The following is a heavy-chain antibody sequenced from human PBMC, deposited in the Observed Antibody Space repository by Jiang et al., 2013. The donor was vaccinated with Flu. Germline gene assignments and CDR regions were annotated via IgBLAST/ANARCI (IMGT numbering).Heavy chain of an antibody. CDR2: IYPGNSDT. D-gene: IGHD5-24*01. CDR3: ARHLREDGDNYAGRRFDP. Sequence: GAEVKKPGESLKISCKASGYSFTTYWIGWVRQMPGKGLEWMGIIYPGNSDTRYSPFFQGQVTISADKSISTAYLQWSSLKASDTAMYYCARHLREDGDNYAGRRFDPWGQGTLVTVSS. CDR1: GYSFTTYW. J-gene: IGHJ5*02. V-gene: IGHV5-51*01.